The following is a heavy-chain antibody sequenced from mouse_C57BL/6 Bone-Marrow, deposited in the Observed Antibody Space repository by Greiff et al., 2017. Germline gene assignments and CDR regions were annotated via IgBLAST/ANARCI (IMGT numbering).Heavy chain of an antibody. CDR2: IYPGSGST. J-gene: IGHJ4*01. V-gene: IGHV1-55*01. Sequence: VQLQQPGAELVKPGASVKMSCKASGYTFTSYWITWVKQRPGQGLEWIGDIYPGSGSTNYNEKFKSKATLTVDTSSSTAYMQLSSLTSEDSAVYYCARSRDNCDYAMDYWGQGTSGTVSS. CDR3: ARSRDNCDYAMDY. CDR1: GYTFTSYW.